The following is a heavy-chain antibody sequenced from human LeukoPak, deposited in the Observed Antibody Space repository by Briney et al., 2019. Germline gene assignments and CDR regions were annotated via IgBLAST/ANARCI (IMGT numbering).Heavy chain of an antibody. J-gene: IGHJ4*02. V-gene: IGHV1-2*02. D-gene: IGHD1-26*01. CDR2: INPNSGGT. Sequence: GASVKVSCKASGYTFTGYYMHWVRQAPGQGLEWMGWINPNSGGTNYAQKLQGRVTMTRDTSISTAYMELSRLRSDDTAVYYCARWSPELLVYFDYWGQGTLVTVSS. CDR3: ARWSPELLVYFDY. CDR1: GYTFTGYY.